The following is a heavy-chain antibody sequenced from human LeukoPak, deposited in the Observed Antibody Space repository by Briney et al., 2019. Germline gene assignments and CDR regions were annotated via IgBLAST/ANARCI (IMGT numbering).Heavy chain of an antibody. Sequence: GGSLRLSCAASGFTFSSYSMNWVRQAPGKGLEWVSSISSSSSYIYYADSVKGRFTISRDNAKNSLYLQMNSLRAEDTAVYYCARDQHAGEPSLAFDIWGQGTMVTVSS. D-gene: IGHD3-16*01. CDR3: ARDQHAGEPSLAFDI. CDR2: ISSSSSYI. J-gene: IGHJ3*02. V-gene: IGHV3-21*01. CDR1: GFTFSSYS.